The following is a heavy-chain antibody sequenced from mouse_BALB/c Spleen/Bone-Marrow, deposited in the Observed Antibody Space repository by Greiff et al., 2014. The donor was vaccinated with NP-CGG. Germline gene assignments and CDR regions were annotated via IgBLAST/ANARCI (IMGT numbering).Heavy chain of an antibody. CDR2: ISSGGST. Sequence: DVKLVESGGGLVKPGGSLKLSCAASGFTFSSYAMSWVRQTPEKRLEWVASISSGGSTYYPDSVKGRFTISRDNARNILYLQMSSLRSEDTAVYYFAREEYGQKVYAMDYWGQGTSVTVSS. CDR1: GFTFSSYA. V-gene: IGHV5-6-5*01. J-gene: IGHJ4*01. CDR3: AREEYGQKVYAMDY. D-gene: IGHD2-10*02.